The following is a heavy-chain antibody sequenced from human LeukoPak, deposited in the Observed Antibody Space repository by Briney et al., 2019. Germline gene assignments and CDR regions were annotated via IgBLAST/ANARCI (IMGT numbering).Heavy chain of an antibody. Sequence: SETLSLTCTVSGGSISSYYWSWIRQPAGKGLEWIGRIPSSGSTNYNPSLRSRISMSAATSKKQFSRKLSSVTAADTAVYYCACTMVRGVMASSARDDDAFAIWGQGTMVTVSS. CDR2: IPSSGST. CDR1: GGSISSYY. V-gene: IGHV4-4*07. D-gene: IGHD3-10*01. J-gene: IGHJ3*02. CDR3: ACTMVRGVMASSARDDDAFAI.